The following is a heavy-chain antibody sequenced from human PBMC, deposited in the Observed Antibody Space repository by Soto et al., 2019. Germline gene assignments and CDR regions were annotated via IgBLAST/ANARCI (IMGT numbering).Heavy chain of an antibody. V-gene: IGHV3-74*01. CDR1: GFTFSAHW. Sequence: PGGSLRLSCAASGFTFSAHWMHWVRQAPGKGLVWVSHIKTDGSITRDADSVKGRLTISRDNARNTLYLQMNSLRAEDTAVYYCARDNKWSLDYWGQGTLVTVSS. CDR3: ARDNKWSLDY. CDR2: IKTDGSIT. D-gene: IGHD2-15*01. J-gene: IGHJ4*02.